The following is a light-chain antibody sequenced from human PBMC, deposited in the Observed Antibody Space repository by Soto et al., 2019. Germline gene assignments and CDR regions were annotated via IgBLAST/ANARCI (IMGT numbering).Light chain of an antibody. CDR1: QSVRSF. CDR2: DAS. Sequence: EIVLTQAPATLSLYTGERDKLCCRASQSVRSFLAWYQQKPGQAPRLLIYDASNRATGIPARFSGSGSGTDGNLTISSLEPEDWAVYYGKKRGNWPLTCGGGNKGAIK. CDR3: KKRGNWPLT. J-gene: IGKJ4*01. V-gene: IGKV3-11*01.